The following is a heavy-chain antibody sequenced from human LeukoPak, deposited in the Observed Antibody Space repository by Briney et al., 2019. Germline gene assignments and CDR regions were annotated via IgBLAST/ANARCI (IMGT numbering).Heavy chain of an antibody. D-gene: IGHD6-13*01. J-gene: IGHJ4*02. Sequence: SQTLSLTCTVSGGSISSGSYYWSWIRQPAGKGLEWIGRIYTSGSTNYNPSLKSRVTISVDTSKNQFSLKLSSVTAADTAVYYCARDLGAAAGWGFDYWGQGTLVTVSS. V-gene: IGHV4-61*02. CDR3: ARDLGAAAGWGFDY. CDR1: GGSISSGSYY. CDR2: IYTSGST.